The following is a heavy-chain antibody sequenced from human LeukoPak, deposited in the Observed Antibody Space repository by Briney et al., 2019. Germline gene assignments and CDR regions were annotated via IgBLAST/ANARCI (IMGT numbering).Heavy chain of an antibody. D-gene: IGHD2-15*01. CDR2: VRYDGSNK. V-gene: IGHV3-30*02. Sequence: GGSLRLSCAASGFTFSSYGMHWVRQAPGKGLEWVAFVRYDGSNKYYADSVKGRFTISRDNSKNTLYLQMNSLRAEDTAVYYCAKAPVTTCSGAYCYPFDYWSQGTLVTVSS. J-gene: IGHJ4*02. CDR1: GFTFSSYG. CDR3: AKAPVTTCSGAYCYPFDY.